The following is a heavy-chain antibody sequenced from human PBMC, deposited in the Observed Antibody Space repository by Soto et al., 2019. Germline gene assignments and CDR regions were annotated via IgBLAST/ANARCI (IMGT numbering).Heavy chain of an antibody. CDR2: IYWNDDK. D-gene: IGHD6-19*01. CDR1: GFSLSTSGLG. CDR3: AHRPSGWYLFDY. J-gene: IGHJ4*02. Sequence: QITLKESGPTLVRPTQTLTLTCTFSGFSLSTSGLGVGWIRQPPGKALEWLALIYWNDDKRYSSSLKDRLTITKDTSKSQVVLTMTNMAPVDTDTYYCAHRPSGWYLFDYWGQGTLVTVSS. V-gene: IGHV2-5*01.